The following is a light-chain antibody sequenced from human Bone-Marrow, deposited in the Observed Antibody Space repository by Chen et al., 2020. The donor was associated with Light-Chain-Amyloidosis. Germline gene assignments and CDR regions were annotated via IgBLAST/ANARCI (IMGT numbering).Light chain of an antibody. Sequence: QSALTQPASVSGSPGQSITISCTGTSSDVGGDNHVSWYQQHPDNAPKLMIYEVTHRPSWVPERFSGSKSDNPASLTISGLQTEDEADYFCSSYTITNTLVFGSGTRVTVL. CDR1: SSDVGGDNH. V-gene: IGLV2-14*01. CDR2: EVT. CDR3: SSYTITNTLV. J-gene: IGLJ1*01.